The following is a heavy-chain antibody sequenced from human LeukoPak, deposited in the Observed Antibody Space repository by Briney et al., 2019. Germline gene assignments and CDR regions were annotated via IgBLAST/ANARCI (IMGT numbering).Heavy chain of an antibody. Sequence: ASVKVSCKASGYTFTSYYMHWVRQAPGQGLEWMGIINPSGGSTSYAQKFQGRVTMTRNTSTSTVYMELSSLRSEDTAVYYCARDLGSPDPDRPYNWFDPWGQGTLVTVSS. CDR2: INPSGGST. D-gene: IGHD1-14*01. V-gene: IGHV1-46*01. CDR1: GYTFTSYY. CDR3: ARDLGSPDPDRPYNWFDP. J-gene: IGHJ5*02.